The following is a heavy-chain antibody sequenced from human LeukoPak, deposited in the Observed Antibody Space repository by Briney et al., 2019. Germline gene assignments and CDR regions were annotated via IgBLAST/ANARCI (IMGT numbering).Heavy chain of an antibody. CDR1: GGSISSNSYY. V-gene: IGHV4-39*01. D-gene: IGHD3-10*01. J-gene: IGHJ3*02. Sequence: PSETVSLTCTVSGGSISSNSYYWGWIRQPPGKGLEWIGSIYYSGSTYYNPSLKSRVTISVDTSKNQFSLKLSSVTAADTAVYYCARYYGSGRLDGFDIWGQGTMVTVSS. CDR2: IYYSGST. CDR3: ARYYGSGRLDGFDI.